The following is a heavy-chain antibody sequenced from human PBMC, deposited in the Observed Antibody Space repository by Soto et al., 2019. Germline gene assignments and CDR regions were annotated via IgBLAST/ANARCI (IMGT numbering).Heavy chain of an antibody. CDR2: IYYSGST. V-gene: IGHV4-59*01. D-gene: IGHD5-12*01. CDR1: AGSISSYY. J-gene: IGHJ6*02. CDR3: ARGRSGYDYSYYYGMDV. Sequence: LXLACTVSAGSISSYYWNWIRQPPVKGLEWIGYIYYSGSTNYNPSLKSRVTISVDTSKNQFSLKLSSVTAAGTAVYYCARGRSGYDYSYYYGMDVWGQGTTVTVSS.